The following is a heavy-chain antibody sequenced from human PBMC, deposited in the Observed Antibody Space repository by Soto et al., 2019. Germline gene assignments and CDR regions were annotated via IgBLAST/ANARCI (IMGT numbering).Heavy chain of an antibody. J-gene: IGHJ6*02. CDR3: ARSRNWIPRGMSGRDV. D-gene: IGHD5-18*01. V-gene: IGHV1-69*01. CDR1: GGTFSSYA. CDR2: SIPIFGTA. Sequence: QVQLVQSGAEVKKPGSSVKVSCKASGGTFSSYAISWVRQAPGQGLEWMGGSIPIFGTANYAQKFQGRATITADESTSTAYMEMSSLRSEDTAVYYGARSRNWIPRGMSGRDVGGQGTTVAVSS.